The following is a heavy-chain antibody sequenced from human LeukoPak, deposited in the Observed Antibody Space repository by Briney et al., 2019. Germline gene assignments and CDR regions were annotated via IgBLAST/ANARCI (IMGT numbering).Heavy chain of an antibody. Sequence: GGSLRLSCAASGFTFSSYWMHWVRQVPGKGLVWVSRINSGGTTTNYADSVKGRFTISRDNAKNTLYLQMNSLREEDTAVYYCVRDFRSADYWGQGTLVTVSS. V-gene: IGHV3-74*01. CDR2: INSGGTTT. J-gene: IGHJ4*02. CDR3: VRDFRSADY. CDR1: GFTFSSYW.